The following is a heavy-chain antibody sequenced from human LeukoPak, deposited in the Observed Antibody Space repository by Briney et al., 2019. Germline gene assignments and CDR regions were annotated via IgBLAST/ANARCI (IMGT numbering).Heavy chain of an antibody. J-gene: IGHJ6*02. CDR3: ARGYWAHGMNV. Sequence: SQTLSLTCAISGDSVSSDTTAWNWIRQSPSRGLEWLGRAYYTSKLITNYAVSVRSRITVNPNTSNNQFSLQLNSVTPEDTAVYYCARGYWAHGMNVWGPGTTVTVSS. CDR1: GDSVSSDTTA. V-gene: IGHV6-1*01. CDR2: AYYTSKLIT. D-gene: IGHD6-13*01.